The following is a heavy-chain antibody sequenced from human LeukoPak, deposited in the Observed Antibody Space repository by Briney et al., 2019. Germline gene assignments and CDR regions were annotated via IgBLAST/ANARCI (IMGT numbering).Heavy chain of an antibody. CDR3: ARGPYGVYSGDYYYYYMDV. CDR2: MIPMSGTS. J-gene: IGHJ6*03. D-gene: IGHD4-17*01. Sequence: SVKVSCKASGGTFNNYVISWVRQAPGQGLEWMGGMIPMSGTSKYPQRCQGRVTIPADGSTNTAYMELSSLGSDDTAVYYCARGPYGVYSGDYYYYYMDVWGKGTTVTVSS. V-gene: IGHV1-69*13. CDR1: GGTFNNYV.